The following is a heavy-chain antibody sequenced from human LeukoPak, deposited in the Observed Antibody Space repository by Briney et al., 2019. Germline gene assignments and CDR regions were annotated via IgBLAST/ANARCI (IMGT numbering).Heavy chain of an antibody. D-gene: IGHD6-19*01. CDR2: IYSGGST. Sequence: PGGSLRLSCAASGFTFSSYAMSWVRQAPGKGLEWVSVIYSGGSTYYADSVKGRFTISRDNSKNTLYLQMNSLRAEDTAVYYCARVLRSGWYLGAFDIWGQGTMVTVSS. V-gene: IGHV3-53*01. CDR1: GFTFSSYA. J-gene: IGHJ3*02. CDR3: ARVLRSGWYLGAFDI.